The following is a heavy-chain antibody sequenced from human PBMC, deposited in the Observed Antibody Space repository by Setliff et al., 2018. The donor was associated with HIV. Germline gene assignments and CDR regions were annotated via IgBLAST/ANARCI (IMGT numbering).Heavy chain of an antibody. CDR1: GGSMSSSSYY. CDR3: ARLGYVSGGFYKTPGPYYFDY. CDR2: IYYSGAT. Sequence: TSETLSLTCTVSGGSMSSSSYYWGWIRQTPDKGLEWIGIIYYSGATYYNPSLTSRVTTSVDTSRNQFSLKLRSVTAADTAAYYCARLGYVSGGFYKTPGPYYFDYWGQGALGTVSS. D-gene: IGHD3-10*01. V-gene: IGHV4-39*01. J-gene: IGHJ4*02.